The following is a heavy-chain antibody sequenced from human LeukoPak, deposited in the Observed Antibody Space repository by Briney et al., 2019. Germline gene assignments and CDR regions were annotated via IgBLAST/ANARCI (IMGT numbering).Heavy chain of an antibody. CDR2: IKQDGSET. CDR1: GFTVSSNY. V-gene: IGHV3-7*01. CDR3: ARDRAWNSPPYYYMDV. Sequence: PGGSLRLSCAASGFTVSSNYMSWVRQAPGKGLEWVANIKQDGSETYYVDSVKGRYTISRDNAKNSLFLQMNSLRAEDTVVYYCARDRAWNSPPYYYMDVWGKGTTVTVSS. D-gene: IGHD1-7*01. J-gene: IGHJ6*03.